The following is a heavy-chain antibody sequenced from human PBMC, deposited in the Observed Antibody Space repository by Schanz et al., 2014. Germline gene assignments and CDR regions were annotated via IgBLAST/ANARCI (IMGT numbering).Heavy chain of an antibody. J-gene: IGHJ4*02. CDR1: GFSFSDYY. V-gene: IGHV3-11*06. Sequence: VQLVESGGGLVQPGGSLRLSCAASGFSFSDYYMSWIRQAPGKGLEWISFINTGSNYINYADSMKGRFTVSRDNAENALYLQMNSLRAEDTGLYFCARGGSGSHYRLDYWGQGTLVTVSS. CDR3: ARGGSGSHYRLDY. D-gene: IGHD1-26*01. CDR2: INTGSNYI.